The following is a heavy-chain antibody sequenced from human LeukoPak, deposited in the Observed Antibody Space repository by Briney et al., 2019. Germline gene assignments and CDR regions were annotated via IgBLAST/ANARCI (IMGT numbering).Heavy chain of an antibody. J-gene: IGHJ4*02. V-gene: IGHV3-53*01. Sequence: GGSLRLSCAASGFTVSSNYMRWVRQAPGKGLEWVSLIYSGGSTYYADSVKDRFTISRDNSKNTLYLQMNSLRVDDTAVYYCARLHYSNDGLNYFDYWGQGTLVTVSS. CDR3: ARLHYSNDGLNYFDY. D-gene: IGHD6-13*01. CDR2: IYSGGST. CDR1: GFTVSSNY.